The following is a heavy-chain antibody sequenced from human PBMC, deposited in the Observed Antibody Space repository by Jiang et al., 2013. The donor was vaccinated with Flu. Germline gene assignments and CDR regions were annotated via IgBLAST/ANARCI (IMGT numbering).Heavy chain of an antibody. J-gene: IGHJ4*02. CDR3: ARLVSGWALHGWRFDY. D-gene: IGHD6-19*01. CDR2: IYPGDSDT. Sequence: SLKISCKGSGYSFTSYWIGWVRQMPGKGLEWMGIIYPGDSDTRYSPSFQGQVTISADKSISTAYLQWSSLKASDTAMYYCARLVSGWALHGWRFDYWGQGTLVTVSS. CDR1: GYSFTSYW. V-gene: IGHV5-51*01.